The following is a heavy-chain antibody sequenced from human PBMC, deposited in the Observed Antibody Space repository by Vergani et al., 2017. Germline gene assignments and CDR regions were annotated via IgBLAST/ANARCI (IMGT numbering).Heavy chain of an antibody. CDR2: ISGSGGST. CDR3: ARELSYYYGSGSDDYNPYYYEGMDV. CDR1: GFTFSSYA. D-gene: IGHD3-10*01. Sequence: VQLVESGGGLVQPGGSLRLSCAASGFTFSSYAMSWVRQAPGKGLEWVSAISGSGGSTYYADSVKGRFTISRDNSKNTLYLQMNSLRAEDTAVYFCARELSYYYGSGSDDYNPYYYEGMDVWGPGTTVTVSS. V-gene: IGHV3-23*04. J-gene: IGHJ6*02.